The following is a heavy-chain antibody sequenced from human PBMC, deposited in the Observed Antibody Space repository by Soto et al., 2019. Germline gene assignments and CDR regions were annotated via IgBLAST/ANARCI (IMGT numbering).Heavy chain of an antibody. V-gene: IGHV3-23*01. D-gene: IGHD2-8*01. CDR2: ISGSGGST. J-gene: IGHJ4*02. CDR3: AKARRYCTKGVCSPLDY. CDR1: GFTFSSYA. Sequence: EVQLLESGGGLVQPGGSLRLSCAASGFTFSSYAMSWVRQATGKGLEWVPAISGSGGSTYYADSVKGRFTISRDNSKNSLYRQMNSLRAEDTAVYYCAKARRYCTKGVCSPLDYWGQGTLVTVSS.